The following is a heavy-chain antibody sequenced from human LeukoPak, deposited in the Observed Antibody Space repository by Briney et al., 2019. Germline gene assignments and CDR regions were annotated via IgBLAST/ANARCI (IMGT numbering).Heavy chain of an antibody. V-gene: IGHV4-59*01. Sequence: SETQSLTCTVSGDSISSYYWSWIRQPPGKGLEWIGYIYYSRSTNYNPSLKSRVTISVDTSKNQFSLKLTSVTAADTAVYYCVRDGGPIEYWGQGILVTLSS. CDR1: GDSISSYY. CDR2: IYYSRST. CDR3: VRDGGPIEY. D-gene: IGHD3-10*01. J-gene: IGHJ4*02.